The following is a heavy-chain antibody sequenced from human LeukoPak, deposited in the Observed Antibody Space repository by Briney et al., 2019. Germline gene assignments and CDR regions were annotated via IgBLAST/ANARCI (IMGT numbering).Heavy chain of an antibody. CDR1: GGSFSGYY. J-gene: IGHJ4*02. D-gene: IGHD1-1*01. Sequence: SETLSLTCAVYGGSFSGYYWSWIRQPPGKGLEWIGEINHSGSTNYNPSLKSRVTISVDTSKNQFSLKLSSVTAADTAVYYCARVCWNDENDYWGQGTLVTVSS. CDR3: ARVCWNDENDY. V-gene: IGHV4-34*01. CDR2: INHSGST.